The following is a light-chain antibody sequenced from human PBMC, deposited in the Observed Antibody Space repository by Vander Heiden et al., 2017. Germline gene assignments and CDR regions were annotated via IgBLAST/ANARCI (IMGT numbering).Light chain of an antibody. CDR3: QQSDSTSWT. J-gene: IGKJ1*01. CDR2: AAS. Sequence: DIQITQSPSSLSASVGDRVTIPCRASQSISSYLNWYQQKPGKAPKLLIYAASSLQSGVPSRFSGSGSGTDFTLTISRLQPEDFATYYCQQSDSTSWTFGQGTKVEIK. CDR1: QSISSY. V-gene: IGKV1-39*01.